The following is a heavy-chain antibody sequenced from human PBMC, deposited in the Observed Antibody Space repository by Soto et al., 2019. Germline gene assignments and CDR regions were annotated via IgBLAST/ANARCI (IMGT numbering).Heavy chain of an antibody. J-gene: IGHJ2*01. CDR3: ARDGPTVVSPDWYFDL. V-gene: IGHV3-53*01. CDR1: GFTVSSNY. D-gene: IGHD4-17*01. CDR2: IYSGGST. Sequence: EVQLVESGGGLIQPGGSLRLSCAASGFTVSSNYMSWVRQAPGKGLEWVSDIYSGGSTYYADSVKGRFTISRDNSKNTLYLQMNGLRAEDTAVYYCARDGPTVVSPDWYFDLWGRGTLVTVSS.